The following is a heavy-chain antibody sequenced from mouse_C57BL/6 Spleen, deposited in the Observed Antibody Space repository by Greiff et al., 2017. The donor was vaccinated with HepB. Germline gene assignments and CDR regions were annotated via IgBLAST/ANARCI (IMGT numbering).Heavy chain of an antibody. CDR1: GYIFTSYW. CDR2: IDPSDSYT. Sequence: QVQLQQPGAELVMPGASVKLSCKASGYIFTSYWMHWVKQRPGQGLEWIGEIDPSDSYTNYNQKFKGKSTLTVDKSSSTAYMQLSSLTSEDSAVYYCARVPIYGSSPYAMDYWGQGTSVTVSS. D-gene: IGHD1-1*01. J-gene: IGHJ4*01. CDR3: ARVPIYGSSPYAMDY. V-gene: IGHV1-69*01.